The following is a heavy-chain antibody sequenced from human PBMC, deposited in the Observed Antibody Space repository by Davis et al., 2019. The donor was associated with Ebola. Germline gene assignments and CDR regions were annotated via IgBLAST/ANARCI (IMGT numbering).Heavy chain of an antibody. V-gene: IGHV1-46*01. CDR1: GYRFTSYY. Sequence: ASVKVSCKASGYRFTSYYMHWVRQAPGQGLEWMGTINPITGGTSYAQNFQVRVNMTRDTSTSTVYMELSSLGSEDTAVYYCAREGGRYYDSSGYVFDIWGQGTMVKVSS. J-gene: IGHJ3*02. CDR3: AREGGRYYDSSGYVFDI. CDR2: INPITGGT. D-gene: IGHD3-22*01.